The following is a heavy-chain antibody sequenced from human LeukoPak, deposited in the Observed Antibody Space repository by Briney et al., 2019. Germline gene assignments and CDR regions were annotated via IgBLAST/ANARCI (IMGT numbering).Heavy chain of an antibody. CDR2: ISGNSAYI. CDR1: GFSFSSFG. J-gene: IGHJ4*02. Sequence: PGGSLRLSCAASGFSFSSFGMNWVRQAPGRGLEWVSSISGNSAYIYYADSMRGRFTISRDNAKNSLYLQMNSLRAEDTAVYYCARDFPSSYKQWLPYSGLDYWGQGTLVTVSS. CDR3: ARDFPSSYKQWLPYSGLDY. V-gene: IGHV3-21*01. D-gene: IGHD6-19*01.